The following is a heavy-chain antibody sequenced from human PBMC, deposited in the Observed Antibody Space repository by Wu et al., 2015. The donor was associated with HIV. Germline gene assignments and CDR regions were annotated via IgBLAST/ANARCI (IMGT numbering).Heavy chain of an antibody. J-gene: IGHJ4*02. D-gene: IGHD4-17*01. CDR1: GDTLSEIS. V-gene: IGHV1-24*01. CDR3: AADLNGDLDY. CDR2: FDPEESET. Sequence: QVHLVQSGAEVKKPGASIKVSCKVSGDTLSEISIHWVRQAPGKGLEWVGGFDPEESETVYAQNFQGRVTMTEDSSTDTAYMEVRSLRSEDTAIYYCAADLNGDLDYWGQGTLVTVSS.